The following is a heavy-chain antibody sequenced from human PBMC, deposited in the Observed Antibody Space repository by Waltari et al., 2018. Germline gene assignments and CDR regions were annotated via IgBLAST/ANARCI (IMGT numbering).Heavy chain of an antibody. D-gene: IGHD3-22*01. Sequence: QVQLVQSGAEVKKPGSSVKVSCKASGGTFSSYAISWVRQAPGQGLEWMGRIIPILGIANYAQKCQGRFTITADKSTSTAYMELSSLRSEDTAVYYCLCDSSGYSDTDAFDIWGQGTMVTVSS. CDR2: IIPILGIA. V-gene: IGHV1-69*04. CDR1: GGTFSSYA. CDR3: LCDSSGYSDTDAFDI. J-gene: IGHJ3*02.